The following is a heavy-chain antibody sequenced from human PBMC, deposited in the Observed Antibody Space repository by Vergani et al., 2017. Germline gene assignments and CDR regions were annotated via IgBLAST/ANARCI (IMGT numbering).Heavy chain of an antibody. CDR1: GGPLSGYF. J-gene: IGHJ5*02. Sequence: QVHLQESGAGLLRPSETLSLTCTVHGGPLSGYFWGWIRQPPGKGLEWIGEMSHSGISNYNPSLKSRVTLSLDLSHNKFSLTLKSMTAADTALYYWARVTVTTEGFFDLWGQGTLVTVSS. D-gene: IGHD4-17*01. CDR3: ARVTVTTEGFFDL. V-gene: IGHV4-34*01. CDR2: MSHSGIS.